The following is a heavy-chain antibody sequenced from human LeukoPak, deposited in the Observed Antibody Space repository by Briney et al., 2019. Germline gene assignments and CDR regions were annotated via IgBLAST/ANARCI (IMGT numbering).Heavy chain of an antibody. D-gene: IGHD3-22*01. CDR2: INPSGGST. V-gene: IGHV1-46*01. CDR3: ARVGDSSGYHHDAFDI. Sequence: GASVKVSCKASGYTFTSYYMHWVRQAPGQGLEWMGIINPSGGSTSYAQKFQGRVTMTRDTSTSTVYMELSSLRSEDTAVYYCARVGDSSGYHHDAFDIWGQGTMVTVSS. CDR1: GYTFTSYY. J-gene: IGHJ3*02.